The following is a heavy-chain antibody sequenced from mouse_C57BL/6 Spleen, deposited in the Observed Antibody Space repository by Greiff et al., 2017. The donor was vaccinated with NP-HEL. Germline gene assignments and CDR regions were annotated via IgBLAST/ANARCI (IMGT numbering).Heavy chain of an antibody. D-gene: IGHD2-10*01. Sequence: EVKLLESGGGLVKPGGSLKLSCAASGFTFSDYGMHWVRQAPEKGLEWVAYISSGSSTIYYADTVKGRFTISRDNAKNTLFLQMTSLRSEDTAMYYCARIPYPYAMDYWGQGTSVTVSS. CDR1: GFTFSDYG. CDR2: ISSGSSTI. J-gene: IGHJ4*01. V-gene: IGHV5-17*01. CDR3: ARIPYPYAMDY.